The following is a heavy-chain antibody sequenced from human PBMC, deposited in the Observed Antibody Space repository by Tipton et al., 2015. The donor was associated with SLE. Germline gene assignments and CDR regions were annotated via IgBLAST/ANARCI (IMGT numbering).Heavy chain of an antibody. D-gene: IGHD4-17*01. J-gene: IGHJ4*02. CDR3: ARDRFGDYTY. Sequence: GSLRLSCAASGFTVSSNYMSWVRQAPGKGLEWVSVIYSGGSTYYADSVKGRFTISRDNSKDTLFLQMNSLRAEDTAVYYCARDRFGDYTYWGQGTLVTVSS. CDR2: IYSGGST. CDR1: GFTVSSNY. V-gene: IGHV3-66*01.